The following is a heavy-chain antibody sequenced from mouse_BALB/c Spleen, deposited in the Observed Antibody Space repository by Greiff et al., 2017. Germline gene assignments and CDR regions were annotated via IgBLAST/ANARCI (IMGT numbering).Heavy chain of an antibody. CDR1: GFSLTSYG. Sequence: VMLVESGPGLVAPSQSLSITCTVSGFSLTSYGVHWVRQPPGKGLEWLGVIWAGGSTNYNSALMSRLSISKDNSKSQVFLKMNSLQTDDTAMYYCARDRDYDSWFAYWGQGTLVTVSA. V-gene: IGHV2-9*02. CDR2: IWAGGST. D-gene: IGHD2-4*01. J-gene: IGHJ3*01. CDR3: ARDRDYDSWFAY.